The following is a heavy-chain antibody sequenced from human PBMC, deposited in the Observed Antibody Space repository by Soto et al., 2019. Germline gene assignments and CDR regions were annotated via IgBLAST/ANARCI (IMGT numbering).Heavy chain of an antibody. CDR3: AKEPDLYGDLPVFVDY. J-gene: IGHJ4*02. CDR1: GFTFSSYG. V-gene: IGHV3-30*18. Sequence: GGSLRLSCAASGFTFSSYGMHWVRQAPGKGLEWVAVISYDGSNKYYADSVKGRFTISRDNSKNTLYLQMNSLRAEDTAVYYCAKEPDLYGDLPVFVDYWGQGTLVTVSS. CDR2: ISYDGSNK. D-gene: IGHD4-17*01.